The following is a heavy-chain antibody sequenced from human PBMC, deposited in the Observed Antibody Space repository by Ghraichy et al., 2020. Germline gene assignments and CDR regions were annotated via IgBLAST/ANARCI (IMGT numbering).Heavy chain of an antibody. V-gene: IGHV1-69*13. J-gene: IGHJ5*02. CDR1: GGTFSSYA. CDR3: ARSRLGYCSGSNCLNWFDP. CDR2: IIPIIGTA. Sequence: SVKVSCKASGGTFSSYAISWVRQAPGQGLEWMGGIIPIIGTANYAQKFQGRVKITADESTSTAYMELSSLRSEDTAVYYCARSRLGYCSGSNCLNWFDPWGQGTLVTVSS. D-gene: IGHD2-15*01.